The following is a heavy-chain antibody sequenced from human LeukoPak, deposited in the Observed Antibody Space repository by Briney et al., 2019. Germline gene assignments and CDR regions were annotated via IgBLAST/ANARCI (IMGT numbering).Heavy chain of an antibody. CDR3: ARGYCSGGSCYSGSYYFDY. J-gene: IGHJ4*02. CDR1: GGTFSSYA. D-gene: IGHD2-15*01. V-gene: IGHV1-69*13. Sequence: SVKVSCKASGGTFSSYAISWVRRAPGQGLEWMGGIIPIFGTANYAQKFQGRVTITADESTSTAYTELSSLRSEDTAVYYCARGYCSGGSCYSGSYYFDYWGQGTLVTVSS. CDR2: IIPIFGTA.